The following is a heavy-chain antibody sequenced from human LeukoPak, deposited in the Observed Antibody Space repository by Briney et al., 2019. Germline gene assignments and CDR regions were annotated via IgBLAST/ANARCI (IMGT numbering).Heavy chain of an antibody. Sequence: AGGSLRLSCAVSGFTFNTYGMHWVRQAPGKGLEWVAFIRYDGSNKYYADSVKGRFTISRDNSKNTLYLQMNSLRAEDTAVYYCAKEGYCSSTSCYGGYFDYWGQGTLVTVSS. D-gene: IGHD2-2*01. CDR3: AKEGYCSSTSCYGGYFDY. CDR1: GFTFNTYG. CDR2: IRYDGSNK. V-gene: IGHV3-30*02. J-gene: IGHJ4*02.